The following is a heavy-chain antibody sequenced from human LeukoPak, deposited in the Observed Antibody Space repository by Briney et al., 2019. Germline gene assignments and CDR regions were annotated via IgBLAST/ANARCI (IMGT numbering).Heavy chain of an antibody. V-gene: IGHV3-23*01. CDR1: GFTFSSYD. J-gene: IGHJ6*02. D-gene: IGHD5-12*01. Sequence: GGSLRLSCAASGFTFSSYDLSWVRQAPGKGLECVSAISRGVGSTYYADSVKGRFTISRDNSKNTLYVQMNSLRAEDTAVYYCAKGAGYSGSDDTFYYYYGMDVWGQGTTVTVSS. CDR2: ISRGVGST. CDR3: AKGAGYSGSDDTFYYYYGMDV.